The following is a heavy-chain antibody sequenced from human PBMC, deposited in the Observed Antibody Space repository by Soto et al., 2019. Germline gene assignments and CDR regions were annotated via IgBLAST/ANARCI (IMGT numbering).Heavy chain of an antibody. CDR2: ISWNRGSI. J-gene: IGHJ4*02. V-gene: IGHV3-9*01. CDR1: GFTFDDYA. CDR3: AKDTYSSGWPSVSYVDY. D-gene: IGHD6-19*01. Sequence: EVQLVESGGGLVQPGRSLRLSCAASGFTFDDYAMHWVRQAPGKGLEWVSGISWNRGSIGYADSVKGRFTISRDNAKNSLYLQMNSLRAEDTALYYCAKDTYSSGWPSVSYVDYRGQGTLVTVSS.